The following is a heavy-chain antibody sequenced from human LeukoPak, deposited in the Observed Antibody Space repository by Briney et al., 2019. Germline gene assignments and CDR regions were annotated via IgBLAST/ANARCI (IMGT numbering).Heavy chain of an antibody. CDR3: ARGGYSSPLDY. V-gene: IGHV3-64*04. CDR1: GFTFSAHF. J-gene: IGHJ4*02. D-gene: IGHD5-18*01. Sequence: PGGSLRLSCSASGFTFSAHFMHWVRQAPGKGLEYVSSISINGDETFYADSVKGRFTISRDNSKNTLYLQMNSLRAEDTAVYYCARGGYSSPLDYWGQGTLVTVSS. CDR2: ISINGDET.